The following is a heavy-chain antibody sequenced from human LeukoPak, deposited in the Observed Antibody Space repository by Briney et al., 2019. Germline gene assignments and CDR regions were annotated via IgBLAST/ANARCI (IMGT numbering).Heavy chain of an antibody. CDR2: IYYSGST. V-gene: IGHV4-59*01. CDR1: GGSISSYY. D-gene: IGHD5-18*01. CDR3: ASGYSYGYNDY. J-gene: IGHJ4*02. Sequence: PSETLSLTCTGSGGSISSYYWSWLRQPPGKGLEWIGYIYYSGSTNYNPSLKSRVTISVDTSKNQFSLKLSSVTAADTAVYYCASGYSYGYNDYWGQGTLVTVSS.